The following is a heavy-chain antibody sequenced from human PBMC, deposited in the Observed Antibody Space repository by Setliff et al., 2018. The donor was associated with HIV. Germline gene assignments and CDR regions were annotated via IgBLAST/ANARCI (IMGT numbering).Heavy chain of an antibody. D-gene: IGHD3-10*01. Sequence: LSLTCTVSGGSMSSSSYYWGWIRQTPDKGLEWIGIIYYSGATYYNPSLTSRVTISVDTSRNQFSLKLRSVTAADTAVYYCARLGYVSGGFYKTPGPYYFDYWGQGALVTVSS. V-gene: IGHV4-39*01. CDR1: GGSMSSSSYY. J-gene: IGHJ4*02. CDR2: IYYSGAT. CDR3: ARLGYVSGGFYKTPGPYYFDY.